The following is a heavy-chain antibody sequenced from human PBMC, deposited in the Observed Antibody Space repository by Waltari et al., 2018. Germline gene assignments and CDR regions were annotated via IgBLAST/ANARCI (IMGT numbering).Heavy chain of an antibody. CDR2: VDPEDGET. J-gene: IGHJ5*02. Sequence: EVQLVQSGAEVKKPGATVKISCKASGYTFTDYYMHWVQQAPGKGLEWMGRVDPEDGETIYAEKFQGRVTITADTSTDTAYMELSSLRSEDTAVYYCATGTIYLGYSYGGNNWFDPWGQGTLVTVSS. CDR1: GYTFTDYY. V-gene: IGHV1-69-2*01. D-gene: IGHD5-18*01. CDR3: ATGTIYLGYSYGGNNWFDP.